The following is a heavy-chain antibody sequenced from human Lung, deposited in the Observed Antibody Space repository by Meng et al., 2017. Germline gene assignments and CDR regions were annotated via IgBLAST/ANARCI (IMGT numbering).Heavy chain of an antibody. D-gene: IGHD3-22*01. CDR1: GFTFSDYY. J-gene: IGHJ4*02. CDR2: IRSSGSTI. CDR3: AREIGDYYDSSGYSDY. Sequence: GESLKISCAASGFTFSDYYMSWIRQAPGKGLEWVSYIRSSGSTIYYADSVKGRFTISRDNAKNSLYLQMNSLRAEDTAVYYCAREIGDYYDSSGYSDYWGQGTLVTVSS. V-gene: IGHV3-11*01.